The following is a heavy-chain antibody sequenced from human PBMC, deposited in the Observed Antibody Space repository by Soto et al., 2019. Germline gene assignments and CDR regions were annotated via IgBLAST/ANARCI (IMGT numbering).Heavy chain of an antibody. CDR2: MNPNSGNT. CDR3: ARGHRLHRVATINY. Sequence: ASVKVSCKASGYTFTSYDINWVRQATGQGHEWMGWMNPNSGNTGYAQKFQGRVTMTRNTSISTAYMELSSLRSEDTVVYYCARGHRLHRVATINYWGQGTLVTVSS. D-gene: IGHD5-12*01. J-gene: IGHJ4*02. CDR1: GYTFTSYD. V-gene: IGHV1-8*01.